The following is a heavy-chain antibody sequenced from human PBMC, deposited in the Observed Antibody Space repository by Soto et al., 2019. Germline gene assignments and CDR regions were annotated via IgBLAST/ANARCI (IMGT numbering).Heavy chain of an antibody. CDR3: ASGYDFAQLPGY. J-gene: IGHJ4*02. D-gene: IGHD5-12*01. CDR2: IYYSGST. Sequence: PSETLSLTCTVSGGSISSYYWSWIRQPPGKGLEWIGYIYYSGSTNYNPSLKSRVTISVDTSKNQFSLKLSSVTAADTAVYYCASGYDFAQLPGYWGQGTLVTVSS. CDR1: GGSISSYY. V-gene: IGHV4-59*01.